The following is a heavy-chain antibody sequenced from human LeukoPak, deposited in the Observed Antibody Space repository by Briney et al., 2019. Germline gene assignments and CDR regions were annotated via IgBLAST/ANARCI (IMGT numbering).Heavy chain of an antibody. J-gene: IGHJ4*02. CDR2: INWNGGST. V-gene: IGHV3-20*04. CDR1: GFTFDDYG. CDR3: ARGQTPSDYSSFDY. D-gene: IGHD4-17*01. Sequence: GGSLRLSCAASGFTFDDYGMSWVRQAPGKGLEWVSGINWNGGSTGYADSVKGRFTISRDNAKNSLYLQMNSLRAEDTAVYYCARGQTPSDYSSFDYWGQGTLVTVSS.